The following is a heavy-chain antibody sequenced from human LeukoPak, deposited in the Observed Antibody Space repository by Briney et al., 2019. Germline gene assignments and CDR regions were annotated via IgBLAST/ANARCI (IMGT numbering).Heavy chain of an antibody. CDR3: ARWSSSGWYRAGYFDY. J-gene: IGHJ4*02. Sequence: PGGSLRLSCAASGFTFSNYAMHWVRQAPGKGLEWVAVVSYDGSNKYYADSVKGRFTISRDNSKNTLYLRMNSLRAEDTAVYYCARWSSSGWYRAGYFDYWGQGSLVTVSS. V-gene: IGHV3-30-3*01. D-gene: IGHD6-19*01. CDR1: GFTFSNYA. CDR2: VSYDGSNK.